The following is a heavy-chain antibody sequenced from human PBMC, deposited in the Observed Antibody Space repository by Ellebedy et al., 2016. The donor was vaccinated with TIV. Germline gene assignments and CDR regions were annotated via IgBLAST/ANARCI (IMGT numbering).Heavy chain of an antibody. V-gene: IGHV4-30-4*08. CDR2: IYKTGST. CDR3: GRDSSDFGYYSGMDV. Sequence: SETLSLTCSVSGGSISSGDYYWTWIRQPPGKGLEWIGYIYKTGSTYYNASLQSRVTISMDMSKNQFSLKLSSVLAADTAVYYCGRDSSDFGYYSGMDVWGQGTLVTVSS. J-gene: IGHJ6*02. D-gene: IGHD3-3*01. CDR1: GGSISSGDYY.